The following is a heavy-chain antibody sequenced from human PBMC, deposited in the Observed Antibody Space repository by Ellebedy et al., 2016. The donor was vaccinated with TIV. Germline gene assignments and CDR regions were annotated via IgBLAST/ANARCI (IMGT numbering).Heavy chain of an antibody. Sequence: MPSETLSLTCTVSGGSISSYYWSWIRQPPGKGLEWIGYIYYGGSTNYNPSLKSRVTISVDTSKNQFSLKLSSVTAADTAVYYCARQGHSSGWYVGEYYFDYWGQGTLVTVSS. V-gene: IGHV4-59*01. CDR2: IYYGGST. CDR1: GGSISSYY. CDR3: ARQGHSSGWYVGEYYFDY. J-gene: IGHJ4*02. D-gene: IGHD6-19*01.